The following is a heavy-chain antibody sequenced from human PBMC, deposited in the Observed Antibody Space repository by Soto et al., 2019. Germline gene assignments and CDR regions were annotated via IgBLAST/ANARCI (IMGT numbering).Heavy chain of an antibody. D-gene: IGHD6-13*01. CDR3: ARVGGGRGSSWYWWFDP. Sequence: SETLSLTCTVSGGSISSYYWSWIRQPPGKGLEWIGYIYYSGSTNYNPSLKSRVTISVDTSKNQFSLKLSSVTAADTAVYYCARVGGGRGSSWYWWFDPWGQGTLVTVSS. CDR1: GGSISSYY. V-gene: IGHV4-59*08. J-gene: IGHJ5*02. CDR2: IYYSGST.